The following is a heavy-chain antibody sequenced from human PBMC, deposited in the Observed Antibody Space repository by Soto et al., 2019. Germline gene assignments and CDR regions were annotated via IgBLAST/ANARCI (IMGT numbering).Heavy chain of an antibody. CDR1: GFTFDDYA. CDR2: ISWNSGSI. CDR3: VRIRDDSSGYYYAFDI. D-gene: IGHD3-22*01. J-gene: IGHJ3*02. Sequence: GGSLRLSCAASGFTFDDYAMHWVRQAPGKGLEWVSGISWNSGSIGYADSVKGRFTISRDNAKNSLYLQMNSLRAEDTALYYCVRIRDDSSGYYYAFDIWGQGTMVTVSS. V-gene: IGHV3-9*01.